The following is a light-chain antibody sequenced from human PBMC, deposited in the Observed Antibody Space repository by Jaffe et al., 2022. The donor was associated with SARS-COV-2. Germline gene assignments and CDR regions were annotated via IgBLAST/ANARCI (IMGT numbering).Light chain of an antibody. CDR2: KAS. J-gene: IGKJ2*02. V-gene: IGKV1-5*03. CDR1: QSISPW. CDR3: QQYNSYPCT. Sequence: DIQMTQSPSTLSASVGDRVTITCRASQSISPWLAWYQQKPGTAPKLLIYKASSLESGVPSRFSGSGSGTEFTLTISSLQPDDFATYYCQQYNSYPCTFGQGTKLEIK.